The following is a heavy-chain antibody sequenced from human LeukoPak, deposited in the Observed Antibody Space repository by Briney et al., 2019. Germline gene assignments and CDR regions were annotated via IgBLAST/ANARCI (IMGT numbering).Heavy chain of an antibody. CDR1: GFTFSTYW. V-gene: IGHV3-74*01. CDR2: INSDGAST. CDR3: ARVNYGGNSFSDY. D-gene: IGHD4-23*01. J-gene: IGHJ4*02. Sequence: PGGSLRLSCAASGFTFSTYWMHWVRQAPGKGLVWVSRINSDGASTNYADSVKGRSTISRDNAKNTLYLQMNSLRAEDTAVYYCARVNYGGNSFSDYWGQGTLVTVSS.